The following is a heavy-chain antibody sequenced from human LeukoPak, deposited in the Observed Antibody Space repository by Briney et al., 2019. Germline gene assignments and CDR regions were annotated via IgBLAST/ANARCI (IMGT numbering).Heavy chain of an antibody. CDR2: VSASGYT. J-gene: IGHJ5*02. CDR1: GDSMKNSY. CDR3: AKDLSRQRRGLNYGPWFDP. Sequence: PSETLSLTCTVSGDSMKNSYWTRIRQPVGNAMEWIGRVSASGYTSHNPSLKSRVIMSVDVSTNQFSLNLTSVTAADTAVYFCAKDLSRQRRGLNYGPWFDPWGRETLVTVSS. V-gene: IGHV4-4*07. D-gene: IGHD5-18*01.